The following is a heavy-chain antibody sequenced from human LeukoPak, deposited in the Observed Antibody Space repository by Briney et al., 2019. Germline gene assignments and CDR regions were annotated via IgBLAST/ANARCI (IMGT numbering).Heavy chain of an antibody. D-gene: IGHD3-3*01. Sequence: KPGGSLRLSCAASGFTFSDYYMSWIRQAPGKGLEWVSYISSSGSTIYYADSVKGRFTISRDNAKNSLYLQMNSLRAEDTAVYYCARELADDFWSGHYLNYFDYWGQGTLVTVSS. CDR1: GFTFSDYY. V-gene: IGHV3-11*04. J-gene: IGHJ4*02. CDR2: ISSSGSTI. CDR3: ARELADDFWSGHYLNYFDY.